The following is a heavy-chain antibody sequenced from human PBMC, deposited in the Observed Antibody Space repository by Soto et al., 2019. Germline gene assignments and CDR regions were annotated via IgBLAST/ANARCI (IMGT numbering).Heavy chain of an antibody. CDR1: GYTFTGYY. V-gene: IGHV1-2*04. CDR3: ARGPIVVSRMNV. D-gene: IGHD3-22*01. Sequence: ASVQVSFKASGYTFTGYYMHWVRQPPGQGLEWMGWINPNSGGTNYAQKFQGWVTMTRDTSISTAYMELSRLRSDDTAVYYCARGPIVVSRMNVWGQGTTVIVSS. J-gene: IGHJ6*02. CDR2: INPNSGGT.